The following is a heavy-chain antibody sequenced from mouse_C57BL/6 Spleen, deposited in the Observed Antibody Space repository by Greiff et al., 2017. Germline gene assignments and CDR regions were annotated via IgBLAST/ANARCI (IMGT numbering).Heavy chain of an antibody. J-gene: IGHJ2*01. V-gene: IGHV3-6*01. Sequence: EVQRVESGPGLVKPSQSLSLTCSVTGYSITSGYYWNWIRQFPGNKLEWMGYISYDGSNNYNPSLKNRISITRDTSKNQFFLKLNSVTTEDTATYYCAREGITTVADYFDYWGQGTTLTVSS. CDR1: GYSITSGYY. CDR2: ISYDGSN. CDR3: AREGITTVADYFDY. D-gene: IGHD1-1*01.